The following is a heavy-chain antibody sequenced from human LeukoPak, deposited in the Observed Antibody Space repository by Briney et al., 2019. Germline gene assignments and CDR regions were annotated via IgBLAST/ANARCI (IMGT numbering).Heavy chain of an antibody. CDR2: IYYSGST. J-gene: IGHJ6*03. Sequence: NSSETLSLTCAVYGGSFSGYYWSWIRQPPGKGLEWIGYIYYSGSTNYNPSLKSRVTISVDTSKNQFSLKLSSVTAADTAVYYCARETSQKGAHYMDVWGKGTTVTISS. CDR3: ARETSQKGAHYMDV. D-gene: IGHD3-16*01. V-gene: IGHV4-59*01. CDR1: GGSFSGYY.